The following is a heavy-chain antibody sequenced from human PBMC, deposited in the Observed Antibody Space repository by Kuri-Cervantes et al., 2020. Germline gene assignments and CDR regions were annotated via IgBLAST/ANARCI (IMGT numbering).Heavy chain of an antibody. Sequence: GGSLRLSCAASGFTFSNYWMSWVRQAPGKGLEWVSYISSSGSTIYYADSVKGRFTISRDNAKNSLYLQMNSLRAEDTAVYYCARISGVGNYVLDDYWGQGTLVTVSS. CDR3: ARISGVGNYVLDDY. J-gene: IGHJ4*02. D-gene: IGHD4-11*01. CDR2: ISSSGSTI. CDR1: GFTFSNYW. V-gene: IGHV3-48*04.